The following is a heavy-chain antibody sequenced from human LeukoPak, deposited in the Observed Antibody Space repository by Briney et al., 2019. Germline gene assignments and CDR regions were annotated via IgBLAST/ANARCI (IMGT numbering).Heavy chain of an antibody. Sequence: PSETLSLTCAVYGGSFSGYYWSWIRQPPGKGLEWIGEINHSGSTNYNPSLKSRVTISVDTSKNQFSLKLSSVTAADTALYYCARVTRRRTTGGIFGRYLDYWGQGTLVTVSS. V-gene: IGHV4-34*01. J-gene: IGHJ4*02. CDR2: INHSGST. CDR1: GGSFSGYY. D-gene: IGHD2-15*01. CDR3: ARVTRRRTTGGIFGRYLDY.